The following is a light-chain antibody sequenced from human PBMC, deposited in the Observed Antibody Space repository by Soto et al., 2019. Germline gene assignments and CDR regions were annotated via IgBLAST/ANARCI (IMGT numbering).Light chain of an antibody. J-gene: IGKJ2*01. CDR3: QPYNTWPPHT. V-gene: IGKV3-15*01. CDR2: GAS. CDR1: QSVNSN. Sequence: IVVTQSPAVLSVSPGERATLSCRASQSVNSNLAWYQQKPGQAPRLLIYGASTRATGIPARFSGSGSGTAFTLTISTLQSEDFAVYHCQPYNTWPPHTFGQGTKLEIK.